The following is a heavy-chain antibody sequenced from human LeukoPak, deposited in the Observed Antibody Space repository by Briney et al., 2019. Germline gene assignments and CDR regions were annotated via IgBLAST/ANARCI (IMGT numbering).Heavy chain of an antibody. CDR3: ARDRIAVAGTLYGMDV. Sequence: SETPSLTCTVSGGSVSSGSYYWSWIRQPPGKGLEWIGYIYYSGSTNYNPSLKSRVTISVDTSKNQFSLKLSSVTAADTAVYYCARDRIAVAGTLYGMDVWGQGTTVTVSS. D-gene: IGHD6-19*01. J-gene: IGHJ6*02. CDR1: GGSVSSGSYY. V-gene: IGHV4-61*01. CDR2: IYYSGST.